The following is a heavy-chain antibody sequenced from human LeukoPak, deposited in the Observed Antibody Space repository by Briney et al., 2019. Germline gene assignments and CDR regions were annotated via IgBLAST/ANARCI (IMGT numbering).Heavy chain of an antibody. CDR1: GFTFSSYS. D-gene: IGHD3-22*01. CDR2: ISSSSSYI. V-gene: IGHV3-21*01. Sequence: GGSLRLSCAASGFTFSSYSMNWVRQAPGEGLEWVSSISSSSSYIYYADSVKGRFTISRDNAKNSLYLQMNSLRAGDTAVYYCARQKPSSGYWGDAFDIWGQGTMVTVSS. J-gene: IGHJ3*02. CDR3: ARQKPSSGYWGDAFDI.